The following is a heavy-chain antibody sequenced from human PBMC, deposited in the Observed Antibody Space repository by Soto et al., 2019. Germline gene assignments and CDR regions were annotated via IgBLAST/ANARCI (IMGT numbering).Heavy chain of an antibody. CDR1: GRIFSSFP. D-gene: IGHD5-18*01. J-gene: IGHJ1*01. CDR3: ARVGSRDAYNYVLDQ. V-gene: IGHV1-69*01. CDR2: VISASGSV. Sequence: QVQVVQSGAEVKKPGSSVKISCKASGRIFSSFPTSWVRQVPGQGLEWMGGVISASGSVTYAPKFQGRVTMTAVHSAGIGYMELTSLTSEDTAIYYCARVGSRDAYNYVLDQWGPGIMVTVSS.